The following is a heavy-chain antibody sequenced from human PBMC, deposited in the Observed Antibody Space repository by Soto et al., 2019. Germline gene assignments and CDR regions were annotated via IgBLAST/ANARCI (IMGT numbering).Heavy chain of an antibody. V-gene: IGHV4-61*08. CDR1: CGSVSSGGYY. D-gene: IGHD1-1*01. Sequence: SETLSLTCTVSCGSVSSGGYYWGWIRQPPGKGLEWIGSISYSGNTNYNPSLKSRATISLDTSKNQVSLKVSSVTAADTAVYYCARDRETGSKNSWFDPWGQGTLVTVSS. J-gene: IGHJ5*02. CDR3: ARDRETGSKNSWFDP. CDR2: ISYSGNT.